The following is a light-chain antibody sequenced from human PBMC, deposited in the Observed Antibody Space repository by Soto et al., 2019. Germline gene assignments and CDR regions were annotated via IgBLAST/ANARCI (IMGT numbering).Light chain of an antibody. CDR3: QNSYKVSYT. Sequence: DIQMTQSHSSLSASVGDRVTITCRASQGINQYLNWYQQKQGKAPKLRINVASSLQSGVPSRFSGTGYRTDITLTISKLRPKDYATNYCQNSYKVSYTFSQVTDMKIK. J-gene: IGKJ2*01. CDR1: QGINQY. CDR2: VAS. V-gene: IGKV1-39*01.